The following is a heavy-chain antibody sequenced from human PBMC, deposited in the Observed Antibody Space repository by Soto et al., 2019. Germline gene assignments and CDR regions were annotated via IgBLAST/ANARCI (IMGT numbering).Heavy chain of an antibody. J-gene: IGHJ5*02. CDR3: TTDPEGFIVVVVAATGGNWFDP. CDR2: IKSKTDGGTT. CDR1: GFTFSNAW. D-gene: IGHD2-15*01. V-gene: IGHV3-15*01. Sequence: EVQLVESGGGLVKPGGSLRLSCAASGFTFSNAWMSWVRQAPGKGLEWVGRIKSKTDGGTTDYAAPVKGRFTISRDDSKNTLYQQMNSLKTEDTAVYYCTTDPEGFIVVVVAATGGNWFDPWGQGTLVTVSS.